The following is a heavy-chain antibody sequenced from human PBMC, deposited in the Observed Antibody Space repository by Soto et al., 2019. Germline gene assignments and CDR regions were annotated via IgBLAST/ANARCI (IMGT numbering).Heavy chain of an antibody. V-gene: IGHV3-74*01. CDR2: INTDGSTT. CDR1: GFTLSNYW. D-gene: IGHD5-12*01. Sequence: EVQLVESGGVSVQPGGSLRLSCTASGFTLSNYWMHWVRQAPGKGLVWVSRINTDGSTTTYADSVKGRFTISRDNAKNTLYLQKNSLRDEVTDVYYCVRIRRGDGYTFGYWGQGTLVTVSS. CDR3: VRIRRGDGYTFGY. J-gene: IGHJ4*02.